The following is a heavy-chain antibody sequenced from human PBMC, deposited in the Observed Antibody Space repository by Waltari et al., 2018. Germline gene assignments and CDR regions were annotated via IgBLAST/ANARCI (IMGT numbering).Heavy chain of an antibody. J-gene: IGHJ4*02. CDR3: ASGPRGYSNYAPFDY. CDR1: GYTFTSYA. V-gene: IGHV1-3*01. D-gene: IGHD4-4*01. Sequence: QVQLVQSGAEVKKPGASVKVSCKASGYTFTSYAMHWVRQAPGQRLEWMGWINAGNGNTKYSKKCQGRVTIILDTSASTAYMEMSSCRSEDTAVYYCASGPRGYSNYAPFDYWRQGTLVTVYS. CDR2: INAGNGNT.